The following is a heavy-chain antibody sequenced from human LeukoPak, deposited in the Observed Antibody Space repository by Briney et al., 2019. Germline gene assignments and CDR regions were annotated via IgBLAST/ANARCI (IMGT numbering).Heavy chain of an antibody. D-gene: IGHD3-3*01. Sequence: GGSLRLSCAASGFTVSSNYMSWVRQAPGKGLEWVSVIYSGGSTYYTDSVKGRFTISRDNSKNTLYLQMNSLRAEDTAVYYCARVGYDFWSGYYPGYYYYMDVWGKGTTVTVSS. CDR2: IYSGGST. CDR1: GFTVSSNY. CDR3: ARVGYDFWSGYYPGYYYYMDV. V-gene: IGHV3-66*02. J-gene: IGHJ6*03.